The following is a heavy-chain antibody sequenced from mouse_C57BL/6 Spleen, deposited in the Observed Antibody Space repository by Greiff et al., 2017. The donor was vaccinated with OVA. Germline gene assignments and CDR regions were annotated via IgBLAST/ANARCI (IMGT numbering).Heavy chain of an antibody. J-gene: IGHJ4*01. Sequence: DVKLVESEGGLVQPGSSMKLSCTASGFTFSDYYMAWVRQVPEKGLEWVANINYDGSSTYYLDSLKSRFIISRDNAKNILYLQMSSLKSEDTATYYCARDRGDGGAMDYWGQGTSVTVSS. CDR3: ARDRGDGGAMDY. CDR1: GFTFSDYY. CDR2: INYDGSST. D-gene: IGHD3-1*01. V-gene: IGHV5-16*01.